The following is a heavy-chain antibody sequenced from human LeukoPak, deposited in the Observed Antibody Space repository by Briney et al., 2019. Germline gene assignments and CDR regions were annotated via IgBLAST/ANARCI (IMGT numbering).Heavy chain of an antibody. V-gene: IGHV5-10-1*01. D-gene: IGHD5-12*01. CDR1: VYSFTSYL. CDR3: ASLDGGYSGYTHWFDP. J-gene: IGHJ5*02. Sequence: GESLKFSCKASVYSFTSYLISWVRQMPGRGLEWMGRIDPGDSFTTYSPSFQGHVTISANKSISNAYFQWRSRESLETAMIYCASLDGGYSGYTHWFDPWGQGTLVTVSS. CDR2: IDPGDSFT.